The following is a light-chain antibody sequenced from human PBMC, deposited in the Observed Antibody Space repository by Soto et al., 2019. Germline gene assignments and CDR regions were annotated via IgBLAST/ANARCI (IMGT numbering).Light chain of an antibody. J-gene: IGKJ4*01. CDR3: MQGLTTPLT. Sequence: DIVMTQSPLSLPVTPGEPASISCRSSRSILASNGYNYLDWYVQRPGQSPLLMIYLASNLASGVPHRFSGSGSGTDFTLKISRVEAEDVGVYYCMQGLTTPLTCAGGTKVEIK. V-gene: IGKV2-28*01. CDR2: LAS. CDR1: RSILASNGYNY.